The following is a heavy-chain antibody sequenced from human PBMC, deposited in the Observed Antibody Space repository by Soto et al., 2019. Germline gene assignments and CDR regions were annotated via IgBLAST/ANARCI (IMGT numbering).Heavy chain of an antibody. V-gene: IGHV1-2*04. Sequence: ASVKVSCKASGYTFTGYYMHWVRQAPGQGLEWMGWINPNSGGTNYAQKFQGWVTMTRDTSISTAYMELSRLRSDDTAVYYCARGPERELLSPDYWGQGTLVTVSS. CDR1: GYTFTGYY. J-gene: IGHJ4*02. CDR2: INPNSGGT. CDR3: ARGPERELLSPDY. D-gene: IGHD1-26*01.